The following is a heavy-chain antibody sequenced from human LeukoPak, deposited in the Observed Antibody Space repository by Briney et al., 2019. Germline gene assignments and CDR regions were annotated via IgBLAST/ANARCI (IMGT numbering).Heavy chain of an antibody. Sequence: SETLSLTCTVSGGSVNSDSFYWTWIRQPPGKGLEWIGYIYYSGNTNYNPSLKSRVTISVDTSENQFSLKLNSVTAADTAVYYCATHSSASSFRFWGQGTLITVSS. D-gene: IGHD3-10*01. V-gene: IGHV4-61*01. CDR2: IYYSGNT. CDR3: ATHSSASSFRF. CDR1: GGSVNSDSFY. J-gene: IGHJ4*02.